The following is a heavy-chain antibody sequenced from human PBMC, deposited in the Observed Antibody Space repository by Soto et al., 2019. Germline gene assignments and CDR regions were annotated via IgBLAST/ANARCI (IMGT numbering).Heavy chain of an antibody. CDR1: GLPVWTYS. Sequence: EVKLLESGGGLVQPGGSMRLSCEASGLPVWTYSMSWVRQATRTELEWYSSISGSGTAPYCTDSVKCRFTVSIDNSKDTLFLQMNTLRVEDQAVYYCANSRLYEKNEYHREGFDVWGLGPAVTFSS. CDR3: ANSRLYEKNEYHREGFDV. V-gene: IGHV3-23*01. J-gene: IGHJ3*01. D-gene: IGHD3-22*01. CDR2: ISGSGTAP.